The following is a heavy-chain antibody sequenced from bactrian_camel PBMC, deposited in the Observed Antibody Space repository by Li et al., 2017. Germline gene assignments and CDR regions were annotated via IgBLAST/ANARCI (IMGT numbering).Heavy chain of an antibody. CDR2: IIGGGHAT. J-gene: IGHJ4*01. V-gene: IGHV3S40*01. Sequence: DVQLVESGGGSVQAGGSLRLSCAASGDTYVMGWFRQAPGKEREGVAAIIGGGHATHYADSVKGRFTISYDNAKNTVYLQMNGLKAEDTAVYYCGADRLRCLTPKWDGEYTYWAQGTQVTVS. CDR3: GADRLRCLTPKWDGEYTY. CDR1: GDTYV. D-gene: IGHD2*01.